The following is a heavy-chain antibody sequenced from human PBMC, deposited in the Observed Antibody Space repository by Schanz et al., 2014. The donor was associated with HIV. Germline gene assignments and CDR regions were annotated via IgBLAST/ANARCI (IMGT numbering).Heavy chain of an antibody. V-gene: IGHV1-2*02. CDR3: ARDTNFVLDV. CDR1: GHIFTGYL. D-gene: IGHD2-8*01. J-gene: IGHJ6*02. Sequence: QVQLVQSEAEVKEPGASVKVSCKPYGHIFTGYLMHWVRQAPGQGLEWMGWINPNSGATDSAQKFQGRVTMTRDTSISTAFMELSSLRSDDTAVYYCARDTNFVLDVWGQGTTVTVSS. CDR2: INPNSGAT.